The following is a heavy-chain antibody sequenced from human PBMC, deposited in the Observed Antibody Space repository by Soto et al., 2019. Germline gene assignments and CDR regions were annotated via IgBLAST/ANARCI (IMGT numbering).Heavy chain of an antibody. Sequence: PGGSLRLSCAASGFTFSSYSMNWVRQAPGKGLEWVSSISSSSSYIYYADSVKGRFTISRDNAKNSLYLQMNSLRAEDTAVYYCARDGRFVVVPAAICYYGMAACGK. D-gene: IGHD2-2*02. J-gene: IGHJ6*04. CDR1: GFTFSSYS. V-gene: IGHV3-21*01. CDR3: ARDGRFVVVPAAICYYGMAA. CDR2: ISSSSSYI.